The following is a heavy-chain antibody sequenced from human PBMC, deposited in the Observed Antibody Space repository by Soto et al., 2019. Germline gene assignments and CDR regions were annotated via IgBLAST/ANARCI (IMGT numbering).Heavy chain of an antibody. CDR1: GSAITRYY. D-gene: IGHD6-19*01. CDR2: INPGGGSA. CDR3: ARDTSGWSLNGLDV. Sequence: QVDLVQSGAEVKKHGASVTISCKASGSAITRYYIHWVRQAPGRGLEWMGIINPGGGSASYAQKFHDRVTIDKDTSTGTVYMDLRSLRTEDTAVYYCARDTSGWSLNGLDVWGQGTTVNVSS. J-gene: IGHJ6*02. V-gene: IGHV1-46*01.